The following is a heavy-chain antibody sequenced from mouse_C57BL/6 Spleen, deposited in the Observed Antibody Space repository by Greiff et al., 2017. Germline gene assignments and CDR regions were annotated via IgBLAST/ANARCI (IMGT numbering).Heavy chain of an antibody. Sequence: VQLQQSGAELARPGASVKLSCKASGYTFTSYGISWVKQRTGQGLEWIGEIYPRSGNTYYNEKFKGKATLTADKSSSTAYMELRSLTSEDSAVYFCARAEIYSNYEGRFAYWGQGTLVTVSA. V-gene: IGHV1-81*01. CDR3: ARAEIYSNYEGRFAY. CDR2: IYPRSGNT. D-gene: IGHD2-5*01. CDR1: GYTFTSYG. J-gene: IGHJ3*01.